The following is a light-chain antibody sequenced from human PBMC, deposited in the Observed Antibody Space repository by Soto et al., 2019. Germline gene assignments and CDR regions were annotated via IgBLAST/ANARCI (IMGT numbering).Light chain of an antibody. CDR1: QSISSW. J-gene: IGKJ1*01. V-gene: IGKV1-5*01. CDR3: QQYNSYSRT. CDR2: DAS. Sequence: DIQITQSPSTLSASVGYRVTITCRASQSISSWLAWYQQRPGKAPKLLIYDASSLESGVPSRFSGSGSGTEFTLTISSLQPDDFATYYCQQYNSYSRTFGQGTKV.